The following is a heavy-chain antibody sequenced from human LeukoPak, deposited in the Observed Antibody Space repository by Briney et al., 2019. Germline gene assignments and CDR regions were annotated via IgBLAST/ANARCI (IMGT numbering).Heavy chain of an antibody. Sequence: SETLSLTCTVSGGSISSYCWNWIRQPAGKGLEWIGRIYTSESTNYNPSLKSRVTMSVDTSKNQFSLKLSSVTAADTAVYYCARGYYDGSGYYPSTLNFDYWGQGALVTVSS. V-gene: IGHV4-4*07. D-gene: IGHD3-22*01. CDR3: ARGYYDGSGYYPSTLNFDY. J-gene: IGHJ4*02. CDR1: GGSISSYC. CDR2: IYTSEST.